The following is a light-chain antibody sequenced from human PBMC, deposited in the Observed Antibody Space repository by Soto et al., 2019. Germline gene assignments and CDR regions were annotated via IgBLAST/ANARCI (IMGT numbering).Light chain of an antibody. CDR3: QQLNIFPPLFT. V-gene: IGKV1-9*01. J-gene: IGKJ3*01. CDR2: GAS. Sequence: DIQLTQSPFFLSASVGDRVTITCRASQGIRSYLAWYQQRPGKAPELLIYGASTLRTGVASRFSGSGFRTEFTLTISSLQPEDFATYYCQQLNIFPPLFTFGPGTKVDIK. CDR1: QGIRSY.